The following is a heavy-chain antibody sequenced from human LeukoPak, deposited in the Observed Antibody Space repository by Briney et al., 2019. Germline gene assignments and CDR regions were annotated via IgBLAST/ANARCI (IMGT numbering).Heavy chain of an antibody. D-gene: IGHD1-26*01. J-gene: IGHJ3*02. CDR1: GFTFSSYS. CDR3: ARDPSYRGFDAFDI. V-gene: IGHV3-21*01. Sequence: GGSLRLSCIASGFTFSSYSMNWVRQAPGKGLEWVSSITSSSRYIYYADSVKGRFTISRDNAKNSLYLQMNYLRAEDTAVYYCARDPSYRGFDAFDIWGQGTMVTVSS. CDR2: ITSSSRYI.